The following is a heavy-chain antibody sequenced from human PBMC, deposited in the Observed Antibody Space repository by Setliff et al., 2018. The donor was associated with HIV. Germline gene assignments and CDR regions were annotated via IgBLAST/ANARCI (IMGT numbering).Heavy chain of an antibody. CDR1: GYSITNGYY. Sequence: SETLSLTCSVSGYSITNGYYWGWIRQPPGKGLEWVGSIYYSGTTYYNPSLKSRVTLSVDPSKSQFSLKLTSVTAADTALYYCVTTDYFYGRNNFEYWGQGALVTVSS. D-gene: IGHD3-10*01. V-gene: IGHV4-38-2*02. CDR3: VTTDYFYGRNNFEY. CDR2: IYYSGTT. J-gene: IGHJ4*02.